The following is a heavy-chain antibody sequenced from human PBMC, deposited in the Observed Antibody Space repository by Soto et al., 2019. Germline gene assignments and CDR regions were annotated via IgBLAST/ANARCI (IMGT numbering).Heavy chain of an antibody. CDR3: ASRTSGWYFDY. CDR2: ISGSGGST. CDR1: GFTFSSYA. J-gene: IGHJ4*02. Sequence: GGSLRLSCTASGFTFSSYAMNWVRQAPGKGLEWVSVISGSGGSTYYADSAKGRFTISRDNSKNKLYLQMNSLRAEDTAVYYCASRTSGWYFDYWGQGTLVTVSS. V-gene: IGHV3-23*01. D-gene: IGHD6-19*01.